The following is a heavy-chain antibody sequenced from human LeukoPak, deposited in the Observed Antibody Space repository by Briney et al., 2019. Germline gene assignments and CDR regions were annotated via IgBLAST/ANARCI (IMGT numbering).Heavy chain of an antibody. V-gene: IGHV1-2*02. J-gene: IGHJ4*02. CDR2: INPNSGGT. Sequence: VASVKVSCKASGYTFTGYYMHWVRQAPGQGLEWMGWINPNSGGTNYAQKFQGRVTMTRDTSISTAYMELSRLRSDDTAVYYCAREEEYCSSTSCYIDYWGQGTLVTVSS. D-gene: IGHD2-2*02. CDR1: GYTFTGYY. CDR3: AREEEYCSSTSCYIDY.